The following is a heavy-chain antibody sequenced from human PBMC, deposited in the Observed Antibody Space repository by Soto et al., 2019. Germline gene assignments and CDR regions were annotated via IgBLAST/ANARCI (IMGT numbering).Heavy chain of an antibody. V-gene: IGHV4-34*01. Sequence: SETLSLTCAVYGGSFSGYYWSWIRQPPGKGLEWIGEINHSGSTNYNPSLKSRVTISVDTSKNQFSLKLRSVTAADTAVYYCARVPPPRRFGLFDYWGQGTLVTVSS. J-gene: IGHJ4*02. CDR2: INHSGST. CDR1: GGSFSGYY. CDR3: ARVPPPRRFGLFDY. D-gene: IGHD3-10*01.